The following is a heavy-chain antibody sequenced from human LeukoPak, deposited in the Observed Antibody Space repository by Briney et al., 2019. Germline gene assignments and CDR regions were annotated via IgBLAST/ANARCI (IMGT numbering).Heavy chain of an antibody. CDR1: GFTFSSYG. V-gene: IGHV3-33*01. D-gene: IGHD1-7*01. CDR3: AREVELGWFDP. J-gene: IGHJ5*02. CDR2: IWYDGSNK. Sequence: PGGSLRLSCAASGFTFSSYGMHWVRQAPGKGLEWVAVIWYDGSNKYYADSVKGRFTISRDNSKNPLYLQMNSLRAEDTAVYYCAREVELGWFDPWGQGTLVTVSS.